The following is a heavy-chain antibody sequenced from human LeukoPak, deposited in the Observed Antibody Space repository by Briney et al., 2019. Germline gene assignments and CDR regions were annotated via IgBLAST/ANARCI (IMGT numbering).Heavy chain of an antibody. J-gene: IGHJ5*02. CDR1: GYRFTSYW. Sequence: AESLKISCKGSGYRFTSYWIGWVRQMSGKGLEWMGIIYPGDSDTRYSPSFQGQVTISADKSISTAYLQWSSLKASDTAMYYCARRDGYCSGGSCYFNWFDPWGQGTLVTVSS. D-gene: IGHD2-15*01. CDR3: ARRDGYCSGGSCYFNWFDP. V-gene: IGHV5-51*01. CDR2: IYPGDSDT.